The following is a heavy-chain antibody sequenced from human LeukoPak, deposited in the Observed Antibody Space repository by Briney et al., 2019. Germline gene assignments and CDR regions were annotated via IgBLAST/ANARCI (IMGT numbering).Heavy chain of an antibody. Sequence: SETLSLTCSASGASTSRRYWSWIRQSPGRTLKWIGHIYDGRDTKYNPSLTSRVTISVDTSRNQFSLSLTSVTAADTAIYYCAQTTGWPGFDLWGPGALVTVSS. D-gene: IGHD6-19*01. CDR2: IYDGRDT. J-gene: IGHJ4*02. CDR3: AQTTGWPGFDL. V-gene: IGHV4-59*08. CDR1: GASTSRRY.